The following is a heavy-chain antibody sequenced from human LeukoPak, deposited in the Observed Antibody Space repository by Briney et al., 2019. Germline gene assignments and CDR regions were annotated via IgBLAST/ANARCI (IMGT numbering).Heavy chain of an antibody. CDR1: GYTFTGYY. D-gene: IGHD3-9*01. CDR3: ARVNDILTGDLDY. CDR2: INPNSGGT. Sequence: GASVKVSCKASGYTFTGYYMHWVRQAPGQGLEWMGWINPNSGGTNYAQKFQGRVTMTRDTSISTAYMELSRLRSDDTAVYYCARVNDILTGDLDYWGQGTLVTVSS. J-gene: IGHJ4*02. V-gene: IGHV1-2*02.